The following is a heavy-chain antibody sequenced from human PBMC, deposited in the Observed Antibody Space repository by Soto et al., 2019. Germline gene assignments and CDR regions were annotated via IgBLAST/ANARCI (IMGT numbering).Heavy chain of an antibody. CDR3: AKGGRQWLVTSDFNY. V-gene: IGHV3-30*18. CDR2: VSHDGRNT. CDR1: GFTFSDYA. J-gene: IGHJ4*02. D-gene: IGHD6-19*01. Sequence: VQLVESGGGVVQPGRSLRLSCAASGFTFSDYAMHWVRQAPGKGLEWVAVVSHDGRNTHYADSVKGRFTIPRDSSKNTVSLEMTSLRAEDTGFYYCAKGGRQWLVTSDFNYWGQGALVTVSS.